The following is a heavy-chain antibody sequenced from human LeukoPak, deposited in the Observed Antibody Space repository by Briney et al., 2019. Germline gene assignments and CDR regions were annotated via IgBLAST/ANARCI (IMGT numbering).Heavy chain of an antibody. D-gene: IGHD5-18*01. V-gene: IGHV4-59*11. J-gene: IGHJ4*02. Sequence: SETLSLTCTVSGVSISSHYWSWIRQPPGKGLEWIGYMFNSESTKDNPSLKSRITLSADTSKNQFSLRLSSVTAADTAVYYCATIKRGSIYGYFDFWGQGILVTVSS. CDR2: MFNSEST. CDR1: GVSISSHY. CDR3: ATIKRGSIYGYFDF.